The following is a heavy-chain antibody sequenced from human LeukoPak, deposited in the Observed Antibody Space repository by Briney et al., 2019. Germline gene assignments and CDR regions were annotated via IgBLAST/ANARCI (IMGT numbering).Heavy chain of an antibody. CDR2: IIPIFGTA. CDR1: GGTFSSYA. CDR3: AGWARTYPNSYAYDY. J-gene: IGHJ4*02. V-gene: IGHV1-69*13. Sequence: SVKVSYKASGGTFSSYAISWVRQAPGQGLEWMGGIIPIFGTANYAQKFQGRVTITADESTSTAYMELSSLRSEDTAVYYCAGWARTYPNSYAYDYWGQGTLVTVSS. D-gene: IGHD5-18*01.